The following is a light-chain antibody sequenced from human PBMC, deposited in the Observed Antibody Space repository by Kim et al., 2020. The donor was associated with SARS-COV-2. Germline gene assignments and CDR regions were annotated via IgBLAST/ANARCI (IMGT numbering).Light chain of an antibody. V-gene: IGLV3-9*01. CDR1: NIGSKH. CDR2: RDS. Sequence: YELTQPLSVSVALGQTASITCGGDNIGSKHVHWYQQKAGQAPVLVIYRDSSRPAEIPERFSGSNSGNTATLTVSRAQAGDEADYYCQVWDNNTWVFGAGT. J-gene: IGLJ3*02. CDR3: QVWDNNTWV.